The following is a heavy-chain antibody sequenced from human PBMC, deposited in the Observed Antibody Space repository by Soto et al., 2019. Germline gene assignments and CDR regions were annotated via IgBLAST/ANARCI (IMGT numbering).Heavy chain of an antibody. J-gene: IGHJ6*03. D-gene: IGHD4-17*01. CDR3: ARASDFYGDSLTKTRYYYYMDV. V-gene: IGHV1-18*01. CDR2: ISAYNGNT. CDR1: GYTFTSYG. Sequence: GASVKVSCKASGYTFTSYGISWVRQAPGQGLEWMGWISAYNGNTNYAQKLQGRVTMTTDTSTSTAYMELRSLRSDDTAVYYCARASDFYGDSLTKTRYYYYMDVWGKGTTVTVSS.